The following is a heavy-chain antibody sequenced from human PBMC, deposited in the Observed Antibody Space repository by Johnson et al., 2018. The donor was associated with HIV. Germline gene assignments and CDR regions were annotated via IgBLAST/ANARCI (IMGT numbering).Heavy chain of an antibody. V-gene: IGHV3-15*01. D-gene: IGHD6-19*01. CDR2: IKSKTDGGAT. CDR3: VRGWHTSGRCDVFDI. CDR1: GFTFNNAW. Sequence: EMQLVESGGGLVQPGGSLRLSCAASGFTFNNAWMSWVRQAPGKGLEWVGHIKSKTDGGATDYPAPVKDRFTISRDNSDNFLYLYMNRLRTDDTAVYYCVRGWHTSGRCDVFDIWGQGTTVIVSS. J-gene: IGHJ3*02.